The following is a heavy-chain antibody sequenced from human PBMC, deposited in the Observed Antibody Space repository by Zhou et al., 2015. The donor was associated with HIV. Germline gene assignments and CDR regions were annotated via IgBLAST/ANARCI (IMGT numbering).Heavy chain of an antibody. D-gene: IGHD2-15*01. CDR3: ARAIGSGMDV. J-gene: IGHJ6*02. CDR1: GGTFSSYA. Sequence: QVQLVQSGAEVKKPGSSVKVSCKASGGTFSSYAISWVRQAPGQGLEWMGGIIPIFGTANYAQKLQDRLTISADESRIANMELSSLTSEDTAVYYCARAIGSGMDVWGQGTTVTVSS. CDR2: IIPIFGTA. V-gene: IGHV1-69*12.